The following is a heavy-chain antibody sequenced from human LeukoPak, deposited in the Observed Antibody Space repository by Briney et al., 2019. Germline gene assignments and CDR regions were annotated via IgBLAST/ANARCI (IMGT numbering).Heavy chain of an antibody. V-gene: IGHV3-48*03. CDR2: ISSSGSTI. D-gene: IGHD3-3*01. CDR3: ARGIITISGVVHDPWYYMDV. CDR1: GFTFSSYE. J-gene: IGHJ6*03. Sequence: GGSLRLSCAASGFTFSSYEMNWVRQAPGKGLEWVSYISSSGSTIYYADSVKGRFTISRDNAKNSLYLQMNSLRAEDTAVYYCARGIITISGVVHDPWYYMDVWGKGTTVTVSS.